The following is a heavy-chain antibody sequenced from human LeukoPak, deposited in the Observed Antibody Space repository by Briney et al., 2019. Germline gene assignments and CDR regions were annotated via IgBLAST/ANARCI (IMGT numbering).Heavy chain of an antibody. V-gene: IGHV3-23*01. CDR3: ANLPYGSGSYYKGLDY. Sequence: GGSLRLSCAASGFTFSSYAMSWVRQAPGKGLEWVSAISGSGGSTYYADSVKGRFTISRDNSKNTLYLQMNSLRAEDTAVYYCANLPYGSGSYYKGLDYWGQGTLVTVSS. D-gene: IGHD3-10*01. CDR1: GFTFSSYA. J-gene: IGHJ4*02. CDR2: ISGSGGST.